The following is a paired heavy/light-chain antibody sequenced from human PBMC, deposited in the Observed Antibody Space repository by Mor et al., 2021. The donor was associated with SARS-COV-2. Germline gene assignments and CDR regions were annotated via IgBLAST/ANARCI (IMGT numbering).Heavy chain of an antibody. V-gene: IGHV1-3*01. J-gene: IGHJ4*02. CDR1: GYTFTNYA. D-gene: IGHD5-12*01. CDR3: AREYSGYDLANDY. CDR2: INAGNGNT. Sequence: QVQLVQSGAEVKKPGASVKVSCKASGYTFTNYAIHWVRQAPGQRLEWMGWINAGNGNTKYSQKFQDRVTITRDTSATTAYMELSSLRSEDTAAYYCAREYSGYDLANDYWGQGTLVTVSS.
Light chain of an antibody. Sequence: DIQMTQSPSSLSASVGDRVTITCRASQSISSYLNWFQQKPGKAPKLLIYAASSLQSGVPSRFSGSGSGTDFTLTISSLQPEDFATYYCQQSYSTPRTFGQGTKVEIK. CDR3: QQSYSTPRT. J-gene: IGKJ1*01. V-gene: IGKV1-39*01. CDR2: AAS. CDR1: QSISSY.